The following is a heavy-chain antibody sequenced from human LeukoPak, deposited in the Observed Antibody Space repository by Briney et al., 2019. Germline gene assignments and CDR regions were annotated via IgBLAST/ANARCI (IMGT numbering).Heavy chain of an antibody. CDR2: IYPADSDT. D-gene: IGHD3-10*01. CDR3: ARRRETYYYGSGSYYLDY. Sequence: GESLKISCKGSGYSFTNNWIGWVRQMPGKGLEWMGIIYPADSDTRYSPSFQGQVTISADKSISTAYLQWSSLKASDTAMYYCARRRETYYYGSGSYYLDYWGQGTLVTVSS. CDR1: GYSFTNNW. J-gene: IGHJ4*02. V-gene: IGHV5-51*01.